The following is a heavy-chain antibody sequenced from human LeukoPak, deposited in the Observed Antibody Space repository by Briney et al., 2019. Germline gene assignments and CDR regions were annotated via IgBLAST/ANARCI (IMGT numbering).Heavy chain of an antibody. Sequence: GGSLRLSCAASGFTFSSYEMNWVRQAPGKGLEWVSYISSSGSTIYYADSVKGRFTISRDNAKNSLYLQMNSLRAEDTAVYYCAREAVGHNFDYWGQGTLVTASS. CDR3: AREAVGHNFDY. CDR1: GFTFSSYE. J-gene: IGHJ4*02. V-gene: IGHV3-48*03. CDR2: ISSSGSTI.